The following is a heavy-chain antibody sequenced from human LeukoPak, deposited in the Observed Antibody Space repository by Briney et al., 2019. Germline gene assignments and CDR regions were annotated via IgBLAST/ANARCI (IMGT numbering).Heavy chain of an antibody. CDR1: GFTFSSYS. CDR3: ARDVSVLEWLRNWFDP. V-gene: IGHV3-21*01. CDR2: ISSSSSYI. J-gene: IGHJ5*02. Sequence: PGGSLRLSCAASGFTFSSYSMNWVRQAPGKGLEWVSSISSSSSYIYYADSVKGRFTISRDNAKNSLYLQMNSLRAEDTAVYYCARDVSVLEWLRNWFDPWGQGTLVTAPS. D-gene: IGHD3-3*01.